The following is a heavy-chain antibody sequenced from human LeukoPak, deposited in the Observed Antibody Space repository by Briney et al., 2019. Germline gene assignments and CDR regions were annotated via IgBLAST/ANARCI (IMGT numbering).Heavy chain of an antibody. CDR3: ARGLVVVTAIPYWFDP. Sequence: PSETLSLTCAVYGGSFSGYYWSWIRQPPGKGLEWIGEINHSGSTNYNPSLKSRVTISVDTSKNQFSLKLSSVTAADTAVYYCARGLVVVTAIPYWFDPWGQGALVTVSS. J-gene: IGHJ5*02. D-gene: IGHD2-21*02. CDR2: INHSGST. CDR1: GGSFSGYY. V-gene: IGHV4-34*01.